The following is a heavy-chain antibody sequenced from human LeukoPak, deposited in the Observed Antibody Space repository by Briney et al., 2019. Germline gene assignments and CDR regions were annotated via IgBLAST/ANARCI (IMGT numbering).Heavy chain of an antibody. Sequence: ASVKVSCKVSGYTLTELSMHWVRQAPGKGLEWMGGFDPEDGETIYAQKFQGRVTMTEDTSTDTAYMELSSLGSEDTAVYYCARPRREIDDYGDYGQFDYWGQGTLVTVSS. CDR2: FDPEDGET. CDR1: GYTLTELS. J-gene: IGHJ4*02. D-gene: IGHD4-17*01. V-gene: IGHV1-24*01. CDR3: ARPRREIDDYGDYGQFDY.